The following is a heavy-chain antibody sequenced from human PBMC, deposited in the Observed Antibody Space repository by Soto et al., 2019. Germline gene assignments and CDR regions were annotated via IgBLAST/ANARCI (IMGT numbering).Heavy chain of an antibody. CDR3: ARDRVSNGMDV. D-gene: IGHD3-16*02. CDR2: IYYSGST. V-gene: IGHV4-59*06. CDR1: GGSISSYY. Sequence: SETLSLTCTVSGGSISSYYWSWIRQHPGKGLEWIGYIYYSGSTYYNPSLKSRVTISVDTSKNQFSLKLSSVTAADTAVYYCARDRVSNGMDVWGQGTTVTVSS. J-gene: IGHJ6*02.